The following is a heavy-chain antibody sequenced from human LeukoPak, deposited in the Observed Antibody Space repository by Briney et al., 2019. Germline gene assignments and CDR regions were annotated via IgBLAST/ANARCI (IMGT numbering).Heavy chain of an antibody. Sequence: ASVKVSCKASGYTFTSYYIHWVRQAPGQGLEWMGIINPSGGSTSYAQKFQGRVTMTRDTSTSTVSMELSRLRSDDTAVYYCATNVLTGSYNYYYYYMDVWGKGTTVTVSS. J-gene: IGHJ6*03. D-gene: IGHD3-9*01. CDR2: INPSGGST. CDR3: ATNVLTGSYNYYYYYMDV. V-gene: IGHV1-46*01. CDR1: GYTFTSYY.